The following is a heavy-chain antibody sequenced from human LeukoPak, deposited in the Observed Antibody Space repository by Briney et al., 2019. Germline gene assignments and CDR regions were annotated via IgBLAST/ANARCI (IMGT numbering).Heavy chain of an antibody. CDR1: GYSISSGYY. J-gene: IGHJ4*02. CDR2: IYHSGST. Sequence: SETLSLTCTVSGYSISSGYYWGWIRQPPGKGLEWIGSIYHSGSTYYNPSLKSRVTISVDTSKNQFSLKLSSVTAADTAVYYCASNDYGVDYWGQGTLVTVSS. V-gene: IGHV4-38-2*02. D-gene: IGHD4-17*01. CDR3: ASNDYGVDY.